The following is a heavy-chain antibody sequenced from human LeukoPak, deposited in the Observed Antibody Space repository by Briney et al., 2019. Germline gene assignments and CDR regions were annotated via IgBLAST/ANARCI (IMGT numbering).Heavy chain of an antibody. V-gene: IGHV3-7*01. CDR1: GFTFSSHW. CDR2: IKQDGSEK. Sequence: GGSLRLSCVDSGFTFSSHWMSWVRQAPGKGPEWVANIKQDGSEKYYVDSVKGRFTISRDNSKNTLYLQMNSLRAEDTAVYYCARAGPALYYYYGMDVWGQGTTVTVSS. CDR3: ARAGPALYYYYGMDV. J-gene: IGHJ6*02. D-gene: IGHD3-10*01.